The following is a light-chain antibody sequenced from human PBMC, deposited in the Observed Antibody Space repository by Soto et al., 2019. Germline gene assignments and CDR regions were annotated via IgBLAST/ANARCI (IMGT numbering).Light chain of an antibody. Sequence: QSALTQPASVSGSPGQSLTISCTGSNSDIGGYNFVSWYQQHPGKAPKLLIYEVSNRPSGVSSRFSGAKSGNTAALTISGLQAEGEADYYCSSFSSSNTVLVFGGGTTHTV. CDR1: NSDIGGYNF. J-gene: IGLJ3*02. CDR2: EVS. V-gene: IGLV2-14*01. CDR3: SSFSSSNTVLV.